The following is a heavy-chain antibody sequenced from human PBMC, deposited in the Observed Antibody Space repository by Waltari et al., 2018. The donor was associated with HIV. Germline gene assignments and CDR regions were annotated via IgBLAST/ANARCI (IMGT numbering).Heavy chain of an antibody. CDR2: FRISSSKI. V-gene: IGHV3-21*01. CDR3: ARWGAMGSGSYFLDL. Sequence: EVQLVESGGGLVKPGGSLRLSCAASGFTFSSYSMSWVRQAPGKVREWVSSFRISSSKIYYAESLKGRFTISRDNAKNSLYLQMNSLRAEDTAVYYCARWGAMGSGSYFLDLWGRGTLVTVSS. D-gene: IGHD3-10*01. CDR1: GFTFSSYS. J-gene: IGHJ2*01.